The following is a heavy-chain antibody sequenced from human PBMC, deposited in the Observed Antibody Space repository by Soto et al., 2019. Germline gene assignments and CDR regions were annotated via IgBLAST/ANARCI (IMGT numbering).Heavy chain of an antibody. D-gene: IGHD2-21*01. CDR3: ARGSHCGGECYSGYYYYYGMDV. V-gene: IGHV4-61*01. J-gene: IGHJ6*02. CDR2: MYYSGST. Sequence: SETLSLTCTVSGGSVSSGRNYWNWIRQPPGKGLEWIGYMYYSGSTNYNPSLKSRVTISVDTSKNQFSLKLTSVTAADTTVYYCARGSHCGGECYSGYYYYYGMDVWGQGTTVTVS. CDR1: GGSVSSGRNY.